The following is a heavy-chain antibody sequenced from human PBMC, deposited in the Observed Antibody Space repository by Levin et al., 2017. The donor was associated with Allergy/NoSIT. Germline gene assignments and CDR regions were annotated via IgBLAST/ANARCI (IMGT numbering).Heavy chain of an antibody. CDR2: INPNSGGT. Sequence: ASVKVSCKASGYTFTGYYMHWVRQAPGQGLEWMGRINPNSGGTNYAQKFQGRVTMTRDTSISTAYMELSRLRSDDTAVYYCARGSQREGYYDYIWGSYLVPGPFDYWGQGTLVTVSS. V-gene: IGHV1-2*06. CDR1: GYTFTGYY. J-gene: IGHJ4*02. D-gene: IGHD3-16*01. CDR3: ARGSQREGYYDYIWGSYLVPGPFDY.